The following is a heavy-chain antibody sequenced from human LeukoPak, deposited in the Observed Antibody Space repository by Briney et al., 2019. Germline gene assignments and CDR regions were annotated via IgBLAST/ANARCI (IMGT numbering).Heavy chain of an antibody. CDR2: INHSGST. J-gene: IGHJ5*02. Sequence: PSETLSLTCAVYGGSFSGYYWSWIRQPPGKGLEWIGEINHSGSTNYNPSLKSRVTISVDTSKNQFSLKLSSVTAADTAVYYCARAPGWAPAVYNWFDPWGQGTLVTVSS. CDR1: GGSFSGYY. V-gene: IGHV4-34*01. CDR3: ARAPGWAPAVYNWFDP. D-gene: IGHD1-26*01.